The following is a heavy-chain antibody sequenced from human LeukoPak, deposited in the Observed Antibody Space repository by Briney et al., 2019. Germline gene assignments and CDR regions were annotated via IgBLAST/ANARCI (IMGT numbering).Heavy chain of an antibody. CDR1: GGSISSYY. CDR2: IYYSGST. Sequence: SETLSLTCTVSGGSISSYYWSWIRQPPGKGLEWIGYIYYSGSTNYNPSLKSRVTISVDTSKNQFSLKLSSVTAADTAVYYCARAVVRGVIIYGMDVWGQGITVTVSS. D-gene: IGHD3-10*01. V-gene: IGHV4-59*01. J-gene: IGHJ6*02. CDR3: ARAVVRGVIIYGMDV.